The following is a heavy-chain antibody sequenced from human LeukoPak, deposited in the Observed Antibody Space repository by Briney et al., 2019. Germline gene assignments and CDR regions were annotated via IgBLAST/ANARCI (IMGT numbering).Heavy chain of an antibody. CDR1: GGSISSGGYY. CDR2: IYYSGST. CDR3: ARDEGDGAFDI. V-gene: IGHV4-61*08. J-gene: IGHJ3*02. Sequence: PSETLSLTCTVSGGSISSGGYYWSWIRQHPGKGLEWIGYIYYSGSTNYNPSLKSRVTISVDTSKNQFSLKLSSVTAADTAVYYCARDEGDGAFDIWGQGTMVTVSS.